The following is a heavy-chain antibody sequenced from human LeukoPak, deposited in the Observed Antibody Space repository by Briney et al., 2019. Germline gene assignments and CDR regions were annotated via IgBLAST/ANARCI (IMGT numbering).Heavy chain of an antibody. J-gene: IGHJ3*02. V-gene: IGHV3-7*01. D-gene: IGHD5-24*01. Sequence: DSVKGRFTVSRDNGKNSLFLQMSSLRAEDTAVYYCANEMATISRDAFDIWGQGTMVTVSS. CDR3: ANEMATISRDAFDI.